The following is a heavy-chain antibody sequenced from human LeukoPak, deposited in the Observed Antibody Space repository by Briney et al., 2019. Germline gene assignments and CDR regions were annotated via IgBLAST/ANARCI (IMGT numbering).Heavy chain of an antibody. CDR1: GGSFSGYY. Sequence: PSETLSLTCAVYGGSFSGYYWSWIRQPPGKGLEGIGEINQSGSTNYNPSLKSRVTISVDPSKNQFSLKLSSVTAADPAVYYCARGPAYYYDSSGYGSWGQGTLVTVSS. CDR2: INQSGST. CDR3: ARGPAYYYDSSGYGS. D-gene: IGHD3-22*01. J-gene: IGHJ5*02. V-gene: IGHV4-34*01.